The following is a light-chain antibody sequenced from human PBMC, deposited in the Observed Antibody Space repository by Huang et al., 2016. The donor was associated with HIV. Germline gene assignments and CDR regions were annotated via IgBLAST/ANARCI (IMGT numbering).Light chain of an antibody. CDR3: MQGTHWPPT. CDR2: NVS. V-gene: IGKV2-30*02. J-gene: IGKJ1*01. CDR1: QSLVHSDGNTY. Sequence: DVVMTQSPLSLPVTLGQPASISCRSSQSLVHSDGNTYLNWFKQRPGQSPRRLIYNVSNRDSGVPDRFSGSGSGTDFTLKISRVEAEDVGVYYCMQGTHWPPTFGQGTKVEIK.